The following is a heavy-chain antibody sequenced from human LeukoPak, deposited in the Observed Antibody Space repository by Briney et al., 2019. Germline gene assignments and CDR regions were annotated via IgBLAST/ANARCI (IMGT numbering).Heavy chain of an antibody. D-gene: IGHD1-14*01. V-gene: IGHV3-9*01. J-gene: IGHJ4*02. CDR3: EKAYRKWRELPLDY. CDR2: ISSNSGSI. CDR1: GFTIDDYA. Sequence: SLTRSGAGSGFTIDDYAMHWHRQAPGHGLMWVSGISSNSGSIGYTDSVKGRVTISRATDKTALYLHMISLRAEDTALYYYEKAYRKWRELPLDYWGQGTLVTVSS.